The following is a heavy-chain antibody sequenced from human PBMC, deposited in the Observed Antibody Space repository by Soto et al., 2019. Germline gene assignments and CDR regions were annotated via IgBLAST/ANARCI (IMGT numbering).Heavy chain of an antibody. CDR2: IYPGDSDT. CDR1: GYSFINYW. Sequence: GESLKISCKASGYSFINYWIGWVRQMPGKGLEWMGIIYPGDSDTRYSPSFQGQVTISVDKSISTAYLQWSSLKASDTAMYYCEKSLEMALIGGALHYWGQGSLVTVSS. V-gene: IGHV5-51*01. D-gene: IGHD7-27*01. J-gene: IGHJ4*02. CDR3: EKSLEMALIGGALHY.